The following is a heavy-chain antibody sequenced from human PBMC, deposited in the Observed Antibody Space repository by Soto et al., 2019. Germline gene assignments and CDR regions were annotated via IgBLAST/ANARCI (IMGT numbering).Heavy chain of an antibody. J-gene: IGHJ4*02. D-gene: IGHD4-17*01. V-gene: IGHV3-48*03. CDR3: ARDNDYGGHFDF. CDR1: GFSFSSFD. CDR2: ISSSGGTI. Sequence: PVGSLRLSCAASGFSFSSFDMNWVRQAPGKGLEWVSYISSSGGTIYTADSVRGRFTISRDNAKKSLYLQMNSLRVEDTAVYYCARDNDYGGHFDFWAREPWSPSPQ.